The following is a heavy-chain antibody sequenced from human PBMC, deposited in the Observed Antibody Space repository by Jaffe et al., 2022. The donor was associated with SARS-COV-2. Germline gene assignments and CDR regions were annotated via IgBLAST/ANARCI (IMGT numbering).Heavy chain of an antibody. D-gene: IGHD6-13*01. J-gene: IGHJ6*02. V-gene: IGHV3-66*01. Sequence: EAQLVESGGGLVQPGESLSLSCAAIGFSISDDYIFWVRQAPGKGLEWVSVTYSGGETFSADSVKGRLSISRDNSKNTIYLQMNSLGPEDTAVYYCARDPRLVAAAGVGYYGMDVWGQGTTVIVSS. CDR3: ARDPRLVAAAGVGYYGMDV. CDR2: TYSGGET. CDR1: GFSISDDY.